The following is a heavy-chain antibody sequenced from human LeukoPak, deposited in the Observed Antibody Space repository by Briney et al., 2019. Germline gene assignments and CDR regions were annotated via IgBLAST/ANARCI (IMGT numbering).Heavy chain of an antibody. Sequence: SSETLSLTCTISGYSISSGYYWGWIRQPPGKGLEWIGSIYHSGSTYYNPSLKSRVTISLDTSENQFSLKLSSVTAAGTAVYYCARDLYSSGWGYFDYWGQGTLVTVSS. CDR3: ARDLYSSGWGYFDY. CDR1: GYSISSGYY. D-gene: IGHD6-19*01. J-gene: IGHJ4*02. V-gene: IGHV4-38-2*02. CDR2: IYHSGST.